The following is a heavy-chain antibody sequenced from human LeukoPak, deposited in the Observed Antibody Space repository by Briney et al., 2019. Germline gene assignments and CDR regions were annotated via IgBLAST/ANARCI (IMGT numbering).Heavy chain of an antibody. D-gene: IGHD3-22*01. CDR1: GYTFTSYG. V-gene: IGHV1-18*01. Sequence: GASVKVSCKATGYTFTSYGISWVRQAPGQGLEWMGWISAYNGNTNYAQKLQGRVTMTTDTSTSTAYMELRSLRSDDTAVYYCARDFHTYYYDSSGYYYCGYWGQGTLVTVSS. CDR2: ISAYNGNT. CDR3: ARDFHTYYYDSSGYYYCGY. J-gene: IGHJ4*02.